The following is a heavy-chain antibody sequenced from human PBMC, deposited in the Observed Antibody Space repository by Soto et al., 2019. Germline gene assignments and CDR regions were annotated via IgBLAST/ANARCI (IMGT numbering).Heavy chain of an antibody. CDR2: ISHSGST. CDR1: GGSFSGYY. V-gene: IGHV4-34*01. D-gene: IGHD3-3*01. J-gene: IGHJ5*02. Sequence: LSLTCAVYGGSFSGYYWSWIRQPPGKGLEWIGEISHSGSTNYNPSLKSRVTISVDTSKNQFSLKLSSVTAADTAVYYCARCRKYYDFWSRPNNWFDPWGQGTLVTVSS. CDR3: ARCRKYYDFWSRPNNWFDP.